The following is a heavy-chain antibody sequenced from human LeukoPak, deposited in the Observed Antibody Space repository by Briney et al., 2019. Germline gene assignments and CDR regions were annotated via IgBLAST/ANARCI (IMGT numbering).Heavy chain of an antibody. CDR2: ISDGGST. D-gene: IGHD2-15*01. CDR3: VRHCCSSPSKRTFDI. V-gene: IGHV4-39*01. J-gene: IGHJ3*02. CDR1: GDSIRSSDYY. Sequence: PSETLSLTCTVSGDSIRSSDYYWGCFRQSPGKGLEWIGTISDGGSTYYNPSLKSRIIISVDTSRNQFSLQLSSVTAADTAVYYCVRHCCSSPSKRTFDIWGQGTLVAVSS.